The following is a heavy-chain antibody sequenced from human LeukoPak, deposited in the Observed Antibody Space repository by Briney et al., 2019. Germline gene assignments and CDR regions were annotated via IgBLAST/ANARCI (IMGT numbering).Heavy chain of an antibody. Sequence: PGGSLRLSCAASGFTFSSYAMNWVRQPPGKGLEWVANIKGDGSEDEYVDSVKGRFTISRDNAQNSLFLQMDNLRGEDTAVYYCARDMGIYTNYGAYWGQGTLVTVSS. CDR2: IKGDGSED. J-gene: IGHJ4*02. CDR1: GFTFSSYA. D-gene: IGHD4-17*01. V-gene: IGHV3-7*01. CDR3: ARDMGIYTNYGAY.